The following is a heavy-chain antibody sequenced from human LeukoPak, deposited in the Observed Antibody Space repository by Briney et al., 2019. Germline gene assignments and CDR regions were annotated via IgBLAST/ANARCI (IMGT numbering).Heavy chain of an antibody. CDR1: GYTFVSYG. Sequence: ASVKVSCKASGYTFVSYGITWVRQAPGQGLEWMGWISAYNGNTNYAQKLQGRVTMTTDTSTSTAYMELRSLRSDDTAVYYCARDRIAVAGTGTFDYWGQGTLVTVSS. D-gene: IGHD6-19*01. J-gene: IGHJ4*02. CDR3: ARDRIAVAGTGTFDY. CDR2: ISAYNGNT. V-gene: IGHV1-18*04.